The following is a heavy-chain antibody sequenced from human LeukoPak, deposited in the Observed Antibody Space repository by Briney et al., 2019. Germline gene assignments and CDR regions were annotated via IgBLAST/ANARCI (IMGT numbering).Heavy chain of an antibody. J-gene: IGHJ4*02. D-gene: IGHD3-22*01. CDR2: IYYSGST. Sequence: SETLSLTCTVSGGSISSYYWSWIRQPPGKGLEWIGYIYYSGSTNYNPSLKSRVTISVDTSKNQFSLKLSSVTAADTAVYYCAREGYDSSARYFDYWGQGTLVTVSS. CDR1: GGSISSYY. CDR3: AREGYDSSARYFDY. V-gene: IGHV4-59*01.